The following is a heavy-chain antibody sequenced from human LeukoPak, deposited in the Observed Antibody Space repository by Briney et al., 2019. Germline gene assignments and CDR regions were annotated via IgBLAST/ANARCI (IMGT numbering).Heavy chain of an antibody. CDR1: GGSISSSSYY. D-gene: IGHD4-17*01. CDR2: IYYSGST. V-gene: IGHV4-39*07. Sequence: SETLSLTCTVSGGSISSSSYYWGWIRQPPGKGLEWIGIIYYSGSTYYNPSLKSRLTISVDTSKNQFSLKLSSVTAADTAVYYCAREPYDYGDYAYFDYWGQGTLVTVSS. J-gene: IGHJ4*02. CDR3: AREPYDYGDYAYFDY.